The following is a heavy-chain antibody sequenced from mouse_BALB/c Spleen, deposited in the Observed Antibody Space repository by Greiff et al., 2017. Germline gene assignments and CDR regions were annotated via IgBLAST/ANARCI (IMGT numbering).Heavy chain of an antibody. J-gene: IGHJ3*01. D-gene: IGHD1-1*01. Sequence: QVQLKESGPGLVAPSQSLSITCTVSGFSLTSYGVHWVRQPPGKGLEWRGVKGAGGSTNYNSARMSRLSISKDNSKSQVFLKMNSLQTDDTAMYYCARDLYGSSWFAYWGQGTLVTVSA. V-gene: IGHV2-9*02. CDR1: GFSLTSYG. CDR2: KGAGGST. CDR3: ARDLYGSSWFAY.